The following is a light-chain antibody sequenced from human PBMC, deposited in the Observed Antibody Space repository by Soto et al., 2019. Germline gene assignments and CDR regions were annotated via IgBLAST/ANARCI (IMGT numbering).Light chain of an antibody. CDR1: QSISSN. CDR2: RAS. J-gene: IGKJ4*01. Sequence: VMTQSPAILSLSPGERATLSCRASQSISSNLAWYQQKPGQAPRLLMFRASTRATGFPARFSGSGSGTEFNLTISSLQSEDFAVYYRQQYNNWPRATFGGGTKVEIK. CDR3: QQYNNWPRAT. V-gene: IGKV3-15*01.